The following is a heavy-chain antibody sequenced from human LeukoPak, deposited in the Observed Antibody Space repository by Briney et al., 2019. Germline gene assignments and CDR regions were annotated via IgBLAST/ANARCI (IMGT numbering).Heavy chain of an antibody. V-gene: IGHV1-18*01. D-gene: IGHD3-10*01. J-gene: IGHJ5*02. Sequence: GASVKVSCKAFGYTFTSYGITWVRQAPGQGLEWMGWISGYNGDTNYAQKLQGRVTMTTDTSTNTAYMELRSLRSDDTAVYYCARSGDGNWFETWGQGTLDTVSS. CDR3: ARSGDGNWFET. CDR1: GYTFTSYG. CDR2: ISGYNGDT.